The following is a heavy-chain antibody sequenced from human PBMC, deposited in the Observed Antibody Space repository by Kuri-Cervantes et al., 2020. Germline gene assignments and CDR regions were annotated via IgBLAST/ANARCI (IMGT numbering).Heavy chain of an antibody. Sequence: SEPLSPTCAVHGASFSGYYWSWIRQSPGKGLEWIGEINDSGSPNYNASLKRGVTISVDTSKNQFSLKLSSVTGADTAVYYCARRNSGYSVDVFDYWGQGTLVTDSS. V-gene: IGHV4-34*01. J-gene: IGHJ4*02. CDR3: ARRNSGYSVDVFDY. CDR2: INDSGSP. CDR1: GASFSGYY. D-gene: IGHD3-22*01.